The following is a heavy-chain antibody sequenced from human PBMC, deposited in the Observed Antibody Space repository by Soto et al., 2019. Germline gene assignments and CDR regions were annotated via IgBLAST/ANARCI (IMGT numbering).Heavy chain of an antibody. CDR1: GFTFSSYA. J-gene: IGHJ4*02. V-gene: IGHV3-30-3*01. D-gene: IGHD6-19*01. CDR3: ARGPSGWYYFDY. CDR2: ISYDGSNK. Sequence: QVQLVESGGGVVQPGRSLRLSCAASGFTFSSYAMHWVRQAPGKGLEWVAVISYDGSNKYYADSVKGRFTISRDNSKNTVYLQMNSLRAEDTAVYYCARGPSGWYYFDYWGQGTLVTVSS.